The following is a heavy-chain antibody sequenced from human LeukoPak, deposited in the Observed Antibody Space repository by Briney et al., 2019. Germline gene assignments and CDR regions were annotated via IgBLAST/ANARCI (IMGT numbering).Heavy chain of an antibody. V-gene: IGHV3-21*01. J-gene: IGHJ3*02. Sequence: GGSLRLSSAASGFTFSDYNVNWVRQAPGEGLEWVSSISSSSSYIYYADSVKGRFTISRDNAKNSLYLQMNSLRAEDTAIYYCAAQSPYYYDTSGPLGGDAFDIWGQGTKVTVSS. CDR2: ISSSSSYI. CDR3: AAQSPYYYDTSGPLGGDAFDI. CDR1: GFTFSDYN. D-gene: IGHD3-22*01.